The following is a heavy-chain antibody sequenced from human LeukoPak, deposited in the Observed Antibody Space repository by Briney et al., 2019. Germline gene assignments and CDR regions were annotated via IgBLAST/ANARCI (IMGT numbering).Heavy chain of an antibody. CDR1: NYTFTSYG. CDR3: ARVRQWHDAFEI. V-gene: IGHV1-18*01. CDR2: ITTYNGNT. Sequence: ASVKVSYKASNYTFTSYGISWVRQAPGQGLEWMGWITTYNGNTNYAQKFQDRVTMTIDTSTSTAYMEVRSLRSDDTAVYYCARVRQWHDAFEIWGQGTEVAVSS. J-gene: IGHJ3*02. D-gene: IGHD6-19*01.